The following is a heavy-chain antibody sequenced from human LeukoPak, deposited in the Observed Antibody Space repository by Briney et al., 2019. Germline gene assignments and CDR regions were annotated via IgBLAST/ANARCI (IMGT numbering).Heavy chain of an antibody. V-gene: IGHV5-51*01. D-gene: IGHD6-19*01. Sequence: GESLKISCKASGYTFTTYWIGWVRQMPGKGLELMGIIYPGDSDTRYSPSFQGQVTISADKSISTAYLQWSSLKASDIAMYYCARTGYSSGWYGGFDYWGQGTLVTVSS. CDR2: IYPGDSDT. CDR1: GYTFTTYW. J-gene: IGHJ4*02. CDR3: ARTGYSSGWYGGFDY.